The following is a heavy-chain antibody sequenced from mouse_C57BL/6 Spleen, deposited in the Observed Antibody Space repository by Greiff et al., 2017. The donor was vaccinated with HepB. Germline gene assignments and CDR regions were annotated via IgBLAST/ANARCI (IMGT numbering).Heavy chain of an antibody. Sequence: QVTLKESGPGILQPSQTLSLTCSFSGFSLSTFGMGVGWIRQPSGKGLEWLAHIWWDDDKYYNPALKSRLTISKDTSKNQVFLKIANVDTADTATYYCARMEDYYGSSPWYFDVWGTGTTVTVSS. CDR1: GFSLSTFGMG. D-gene: IGHD1-1*01. CDR3: ARMEDYYGSSPWYFDV. J-gene: IGHJ1*03. CDR2: IWWDDDK. V-gene: IGHV8-8*01.